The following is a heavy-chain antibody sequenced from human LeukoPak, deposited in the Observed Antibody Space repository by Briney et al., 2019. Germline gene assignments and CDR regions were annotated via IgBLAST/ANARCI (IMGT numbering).Heavy chain of an antibody. J-gene: IGHJ3*02. D-gene: IGHD6-19*01. Sequence: QTGGSLRLSCAASGFTFSSYGMHWVRQAPGKGLEWVAVIWYDGSNKYYADSVKGRFTISRDNSKNTLYLQMSSLRAEDTAVYYCAKVGAVAIDAFDIWGQGTMVTVSS. V-gene: IGHV3-33*06. CDR3: AKVGAVAIDAFDI. CDR2: IWYDGSNK. CDR1: GFTFSSYG.